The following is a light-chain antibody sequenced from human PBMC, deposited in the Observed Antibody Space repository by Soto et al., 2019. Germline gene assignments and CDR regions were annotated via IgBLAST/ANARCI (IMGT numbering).Light chain of an antibody. J-gene: IGKJ3*01. V-gene: IGKV1-9*01. CDR2: GAS. CDR1: QGISSF. Sequence: IQLTQSPSSLSSSVGDRVTITCRASQGISSFLAWYQQKPGRAPKLLIYGASTLQSGVPSRFSGSGSGTDFTLTISSLQPEDFATYYCQQLNSFPIAFGPGTKVEIQ. CDR3: QQLNSFPIA.